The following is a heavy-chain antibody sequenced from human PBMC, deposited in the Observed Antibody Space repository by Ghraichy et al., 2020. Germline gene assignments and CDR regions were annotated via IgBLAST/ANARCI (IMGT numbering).Heavy chain of an antibody. CDR3: ARPLLGIGPSPTSDDHWYFDL. Sequence: ESLNISCKGSGYSFTNYWIGWVRQMPRKGLEWMGIIYPGDSDTKYSPSFQGQVTISADKSITTAYLQWSSLKASDTAIYYCARPLLGIGPSPTSDDHWYFDLWGRGTLVTVSS. V-gene: IGHV5-51*01. D-gene: IGHD6-13*01. J-gene: IGHJ2*01. CDR1: GYSFTNYW. CDR2: IYPGDSDT.